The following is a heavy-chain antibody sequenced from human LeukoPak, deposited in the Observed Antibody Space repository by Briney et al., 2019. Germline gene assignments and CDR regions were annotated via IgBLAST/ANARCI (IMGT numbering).Heavy chain of an antibody. CDR1: GYTFTNYG. J-gene: IGHJ4*02. V-gene: IGHV1-18*01. CDR2: TNTRGGDA. CDR3: ARDTDFSIDY. Sequence: ASVKVSCKASGYTFTNYGIAWVRQAPGQGLEWMGWTNTRGGDAQLAHSLQARVTMTTDTSTSTASMELGSLGSDDTAVYYCARDTDFSIDYWGQGSLVTVSS. D-gene: IGHD2/OR15-2a*01.